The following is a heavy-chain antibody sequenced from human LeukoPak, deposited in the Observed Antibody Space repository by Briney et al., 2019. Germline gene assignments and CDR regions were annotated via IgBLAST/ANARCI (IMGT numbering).Heavy chain of an antibody. V-gene: IGHV3-23*01. Sequence: QPGGSLRLSCAASGCTFSSYAMSWVRQAPAKGLEWVSAISGSGGSTYYADSVKGRFTISRDNSKNTLYLQMNSLRAEDAAVYYCAKKMTTVIIFDYWGQGTLVTVSS. CDR2: ISGSGGST. D-gene: IGHD4-17*01. J-gene: IGHJ4*02. CDR3: AKKMTTVIIFDY. CDR1: GCTFSSYA.